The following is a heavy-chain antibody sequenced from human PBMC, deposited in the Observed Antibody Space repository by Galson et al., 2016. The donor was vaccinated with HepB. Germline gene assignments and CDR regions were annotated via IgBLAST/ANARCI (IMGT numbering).Heavy chain of an antibody. Sequence: GRFTISRDDSKNTAYLQMNSLKTEDTAVYYCTSLLPTGGNAFDIWGQGTMVTVSS. V-gene: IGHV3-73*01. D-gene: IGHD3-16*01. CDR3: TSLLPTGGNAFDI. J-gene: IGHJ3*02.